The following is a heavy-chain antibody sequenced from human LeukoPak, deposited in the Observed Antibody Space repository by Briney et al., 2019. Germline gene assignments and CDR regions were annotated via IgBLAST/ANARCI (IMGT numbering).Heavy chain of an antibody. J-gene: IGHJ6*03. CDR2: ISSGGTTI. V-gene: IGHV3-48*04. CDR1: GYTFSVYG. Sequence: GGSLRLSCAVSGYTFSVYGMNWVRQAPGKGLEWLSHISSGGTTIYYADSVKGRFTVSRDNVENSLFLQMNSLRVDDTAVYYCVRDFEVPAAAPDYYYFYYMDVWGTGTTVTVSS. CDR3: VRDFEVPAAAPDYYYFYYMDV. D-gene: IGHD2-2*01.